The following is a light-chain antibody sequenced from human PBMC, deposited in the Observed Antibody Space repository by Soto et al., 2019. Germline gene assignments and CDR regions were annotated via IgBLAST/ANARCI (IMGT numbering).Light chain of an antibody. Sequence: DIQMTQSPSPPSACFGDRVTIPCRASQTISTWLAWYQHKPGKAPNLLIYDASTLMSGVPSRFSGSGSGTEFTLTISSLQPGDFATYYCQQSETYPLTFGQGTRLEIK. CDR3: QQSETYPLT. V-gene: IGKV1-5*01. CDR1: QTISTW. J-gene: IGKJ5*01. CDR2: DAS.